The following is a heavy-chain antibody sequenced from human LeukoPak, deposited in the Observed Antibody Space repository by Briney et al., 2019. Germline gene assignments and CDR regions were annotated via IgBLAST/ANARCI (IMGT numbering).Heavy chain of an antibody. CDR1: GGSISSSSYY. Sequence: SETLSLTCTVSGGSISSSSYYWSWIRQPPGKGLEWIGEINHSGSTNYNPSLKSRVTISVDTSKNQFSLKLSSVTAADTAVYYCARGRYSSSWYIFDYWGQGTLVTVSS. D-gene: IGHD6-13*01. CDR2: INHSGST. CDR3: ARGRYSSSWYIFDY. V-gene: IGHV4-39*07. J-gene: IGHJ4*02.